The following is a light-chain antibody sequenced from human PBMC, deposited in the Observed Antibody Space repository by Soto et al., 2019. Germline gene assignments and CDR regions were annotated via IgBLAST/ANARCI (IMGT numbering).Light chain of an antibody. CDR1: SSDVGGYNY. Sequence: QSALTQPRSVSGSPGQSVTISCTGTSSDVGGYNYVSWYQQHPGKVPKLMMYDVSKRPSGVPDRFSGSKSGNTASLTISGLQAEDEADYYCCSYAGSYTHVFGSGTKLTVL. J-gene: IGLJ1*01. CDR2: DVS. V-gene: IGLV2-11*01. CDR3: CSYAGSYTHV.